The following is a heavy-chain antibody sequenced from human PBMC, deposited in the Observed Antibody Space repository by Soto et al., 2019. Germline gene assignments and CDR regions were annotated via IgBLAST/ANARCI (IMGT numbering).Heavy chain of an antibody. CDR2: INHSGST. D-gene: IGHD6-13*01. J-gene: IGHJ5*02. CDR3: ARGLNGDRSSWYQSPSWFDP. V-gene: IGHV4-34*01. CDR1: GGSFSGYY. Sequence: SEALCVTCAVYGGSFSGYYWSWIRQPPGKGLERIGEINHSGSTNYNPSLKSRVTISVDTSKNQFSLKLSSVTAADTAVYYCARGLNGDRSSWYQSPSWFDPWGQGTLVTV.